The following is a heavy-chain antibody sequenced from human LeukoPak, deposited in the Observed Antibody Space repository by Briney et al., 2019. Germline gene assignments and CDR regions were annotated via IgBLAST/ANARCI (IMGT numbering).Heavy chain of an antibody. J-gene: IGHJ4*02. Sequence: GGSLRLSCAASGFTFSSYSMNWVRQAPGKGLEWVSSISSSSSYIYYADSVKGRFTISRDNAKNSLYLQTNSLRADDTAIYYCARLWGDVTIFDVWGQGTLVTVSS. D-gene: IGHD3-3*01. CDR1: GFTFSSYS. CDR3: ARLWGDVTIFDV. CDR2: ISSSSSYI. V-gene: IGHV3-21*01.